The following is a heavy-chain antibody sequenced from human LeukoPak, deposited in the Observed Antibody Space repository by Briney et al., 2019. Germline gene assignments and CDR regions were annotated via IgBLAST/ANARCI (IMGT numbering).Heavy chain of an antibody. D-gene: IGHD5-18*01. CDR2: ISYDGSNK. CDR3: ARGPLRGYSYGYFDY. V-gene: IGHV3-30-3*01. Sequence: GSLRLSCAASGFTFSSYAMHWVRQAPGKGLERVAVISYDGSNKYYADSVKGRFTISRDNSKNTLYLQMNSLRAEDTAVYYCARGPLRGYSYGYFDYWGQGTLVTVSS. J-gene: IGHJ4*02. CDR1: GFTFSSYA.